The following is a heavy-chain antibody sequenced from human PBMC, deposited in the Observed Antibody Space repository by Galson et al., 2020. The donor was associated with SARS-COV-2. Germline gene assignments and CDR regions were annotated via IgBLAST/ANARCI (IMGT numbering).Heavy chain of an antibody. CDR2: INPKSGGT. J-gene: IGHJ6*02. D-gene: IGHD3-9*01. CDR3: ARLRYYDVLTGYIVDV. V-gene: IGHV1-2*02. Sequence: ASVKVSCKASGYTFTAYYMHWVRQAPGQGLEWMGWINPKSGGTNYAQKFEGRVTMTRDTSITTAYMELSRLRADDPAVYYCARLRYYDVLTGYIVDVWGQGTMVTVSS. CDR1: GYTFTAYY.